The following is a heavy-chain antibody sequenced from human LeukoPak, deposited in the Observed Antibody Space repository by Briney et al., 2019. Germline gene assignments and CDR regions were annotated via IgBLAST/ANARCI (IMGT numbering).Heavy chain of an antibody. Sequence: GGSLRLSCAASGFTFSSYSMNWVRQAPGKGLEWVSSISSSSSYIYYADSVKGRFTISRDNAKNSLYLQMNSLRAEDTAVYYCARVIAVAGNYYFDYWGQGTLVTVSS. CDR1: GFTFSSYS. D-gene: IGHD6-19*01. CDR3: ARVIAVAGNYYFDY. J-gene: IGHJ4*02. V-gene: IGHV3-21*01. CDR2: ISSSSSYI.